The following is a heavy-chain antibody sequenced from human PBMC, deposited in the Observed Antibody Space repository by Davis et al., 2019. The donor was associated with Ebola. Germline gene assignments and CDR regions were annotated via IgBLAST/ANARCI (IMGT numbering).Heavy chain of an antibody. CDR1: GGSINRHF. Sequence: SETLSLTYTVSGGSINRHFWSWIRQPPGKGLEWIGYVYNDGSTNYNPSLKSRVTISIDTSKNQLSLKLKSAPAADTAVYYCVRLVAGYFDLWGQGTLVTVAS. CDR3: VRLVAGYFDL. D-gene: IGHD2-21*01. V-gene: IGHV4-59*11. CDR2: VYNDGST. J-gene: IGHJ1*01.